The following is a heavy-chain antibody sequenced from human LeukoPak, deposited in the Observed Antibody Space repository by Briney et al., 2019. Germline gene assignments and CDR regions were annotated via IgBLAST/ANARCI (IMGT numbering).Heavy chain of an antibody. CDR1: GGSISSYY. CDR2: IYSSGST. V-gene: IGHV4-4*07. J-gene: IGHJ4*02. D-gene: IGHD6-19*01. Sequence: SETLSLTCTVSGGSISSYYRSWIRQPAGKGLEWIGRIYSSGSTNYNPSLKSRVTMSVDTSKNQFSLQLSSVTAADTAVYYCARGSSGWFSIDYWGQGTLVTVSS. CDR3: ARGSSGWFSIDY.